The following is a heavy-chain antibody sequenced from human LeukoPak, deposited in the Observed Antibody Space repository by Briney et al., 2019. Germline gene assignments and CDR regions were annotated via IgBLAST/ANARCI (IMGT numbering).Heavy chain of an antibody. J-gene: IGHJ6*02. CDR3: ARGGMDYYYYYGMDV. D-gene: IGHD6-13*01. CDR1: GYTFTSYY. V-gene: IGHV1-46*01. Sequence: GASVKVSCKASGYTFTSYYMHWVRQAPGQGLEWMGIINPSGGSTSYAQKFQGRVTMTRDTSTSTVYMELSSLRSEDTAVYYCARGGMDYYYYYGMDVWGQGTTVTVSS. CDR2: INPSGGST.